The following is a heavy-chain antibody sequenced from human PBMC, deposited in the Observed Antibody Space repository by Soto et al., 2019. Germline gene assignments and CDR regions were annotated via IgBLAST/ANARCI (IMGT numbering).Heavy chain of an antibody. Sequence: EVQLLESGGGLVQPGGSLRLSCAASGFTFSSYAMSWVRQAPGKGLEWVSAISGSGGSTYYADSVKGRFTISRDNSKNTLYLQMNSLRAEDTAVYYCAKDPSGIAGARDGGFDPWGQGTLVTVSS. CDR3: AKDPSGIAGARDGGFDP. D-gene: IGHD1-26*01. V-gene: IGHV3-23*01. CDR2: ISGSGGST. J-gene: IGHJ5*02. CDR1: GFTFSSYA.